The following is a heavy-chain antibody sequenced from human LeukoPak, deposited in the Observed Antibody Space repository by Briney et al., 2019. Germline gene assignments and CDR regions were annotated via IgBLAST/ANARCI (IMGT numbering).Heavy chain of an antibody. J-gene: IGHJ4*02. Sequence: QTGGSLRLSCAASGFTFSSYAMHWVRQAPGKGLEWVAVISYDGSNKYYADPVKGRFTISRDNSRNTVYLQINSLRAEDTAVYYCGKTTVGYSSGQKPAWPVDYWGQGTLVTVSS. V-gene: IGHV3-30*04. D-gene: IGHD5-18*01. CDR1: GFTFSSYA. CDR3: GKTTVGYSSGQKPAWPVDY. CDR2: ISYDGSNK.